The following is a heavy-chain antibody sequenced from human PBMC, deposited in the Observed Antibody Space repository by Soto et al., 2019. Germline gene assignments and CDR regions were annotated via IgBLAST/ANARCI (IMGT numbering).Heavy chain of an antibody. J-gene: IGHJ3*02. CDR1: GFTFSSYA. V-gene: IGHV3-23*01. D-gene: IGHD3-3*01. CDR2: ISGSGGST. Sequence: EVQLLESGGGLVQPGGSLRLSCAASGFTFSSYAMSWVRQAPGKGLEWVSAISGSGGSTYYADSVKGRFTISRDNSKNTLYLQMNSLRAEATAVYSCAKHKLFLASLSQAAFDIWGQGTMVTVSS. CDR3: AKHKLFLASLSQAAFDI.